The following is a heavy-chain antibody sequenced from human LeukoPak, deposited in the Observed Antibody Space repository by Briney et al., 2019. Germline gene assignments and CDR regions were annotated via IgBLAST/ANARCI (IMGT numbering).Heavy chain of an antibody. Sequence: SVNVSYKASGGTFISYAISWLRQAPGQGREWMGGIIPIFGTANYAQKFQGRVTITADESTSTAYMELSSLRSEDTAVYYCARATKVLPAASPSYYYYGMDVWGKGTTVTVS. CDR2: IIPIFGTA. CDR1: GGTFISYA. CDR3: ARATKVLPAASPSYYYYGMDV. D-gene: IGHD2-2*01. V-gene: IGHV1-69*13. J-gene: IGHJ6*04.